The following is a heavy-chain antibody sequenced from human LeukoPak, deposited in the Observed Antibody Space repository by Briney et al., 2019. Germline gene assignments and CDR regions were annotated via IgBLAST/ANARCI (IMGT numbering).Heavy chain of an antibody. CDR1: GYTFTSYG. Sequence: ASVKVSCTASGYTFTSYGISWVRQAPGQGLEWMGWISAYNGNTNYAQKLQGRVTMTTDTSTSTAYMELRSLRSDDTAVYYCARGKMVRGAGDWFDPWGQGTLVIVSS. CDR3: ARGKMVRGAGDWFDP. J-gene: IGHJ5*02. D-gene: IGHD3-10*01. V-gene: IGHV1-18*01. CDR2: ISAYNGNT.